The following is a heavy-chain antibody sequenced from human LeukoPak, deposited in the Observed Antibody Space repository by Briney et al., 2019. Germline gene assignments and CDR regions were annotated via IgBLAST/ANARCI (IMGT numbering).Heavy chain of an antibody. V-gene: IGHV3-64*01. CDR1: EFIFSNYK. D-gene: IGHD1-7*01. CDR3: ARNTEGTAHFDY. J-gene: IGHJ4*02. CDR2: ISSNGVTS. Sequence: GGSLRPSCATSEFIFSNYKMHWVRQTPGKGLEYVSGISSNGVTSYYAMSVKGRFTISRDNSKNTLYLQMGSLKTEDMAVYYCARNTEGTAHFDYWGQGTLVTVSS.